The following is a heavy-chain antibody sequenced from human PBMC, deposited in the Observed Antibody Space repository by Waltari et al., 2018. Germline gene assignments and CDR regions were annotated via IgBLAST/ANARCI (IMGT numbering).Heavy chain of an antibody. CDR3: AKDHYGSGARGDY. D-gene: IGHD3-10*01. Sequence: EVQLLESGGGLVQPGGSLRLSCAASGFTFSSYAMRWVRQAPGKGLEWVSAIRGSCCSTYYADSVKGRFTISRDNSKNTLYLQMNSLRAEDTAVYYCAKDHYGSGARGDYWGQGTLVTVSS. CDR2: IRGSCCST. J-gene: IGHJ4*02. CDR1: GFTFSSYA. V-gene: IGHV3-23*01.